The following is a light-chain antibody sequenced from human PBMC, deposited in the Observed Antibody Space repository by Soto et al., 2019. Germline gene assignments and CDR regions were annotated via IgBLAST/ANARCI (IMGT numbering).Light chain of an antibody. CDR3: SSYTSSGTVVV. CDR2: EVT. V-gene: IGLV2-14*01. CDR1: SSDVGGYKY. Sequence: QSAPTQPASVSGSPGQSITISCTGTSSDVGGYKYVSWYQHHPGKAPKLMIYEVTNRPSGVSDRFSGSKSGNTASLTISGLQAEDEADYYCSSYTSSGTVVVFGTGTKLTVL. J-gene: IGLJ1*01.